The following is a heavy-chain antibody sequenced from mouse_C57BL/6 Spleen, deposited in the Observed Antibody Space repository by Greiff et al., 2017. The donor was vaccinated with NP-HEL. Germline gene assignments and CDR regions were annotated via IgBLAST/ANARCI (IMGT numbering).Heavy chain of an antibody. V-gene: IGHV5-4*01. J-gene: IGHJ4*01. CDR1: GFTFSSYA. D-gene: IGHD1-1*01. CDR2: ISDGGSYT. Sequence: DVQLVESGGGLVKPGGSLKLSCAASGFTFSSYAMSWVRQTPEKRLEWVATISDGGSYTYYPDNVKGRFTISRDNAKNNLYLQMSHLKSEDTAMYYCAREGIYYYGSSYGYYAMDYWGQGTSVTVSS. CDR3: AREGIYYYGSSYGYYAMDY.